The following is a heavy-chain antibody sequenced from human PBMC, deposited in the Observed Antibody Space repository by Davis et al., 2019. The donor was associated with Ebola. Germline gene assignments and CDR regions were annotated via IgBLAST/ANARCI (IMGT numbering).Heavy chain of an antibody. CDR2: IYYSGST. J-gene: IGHJ4*02. CDR3: AREAGILTGYYRFDY. V-gene: IGHV4-59*01. Sequence: PSETLSLTCTVSGGSISSYYWSWIRQPPGKGLEWIGYIYYSGSTNYNPSLKSRVTISVDTSKNQFSLKLSSVTAADTAVYYCAREAGILTGYYRFDYWGQGTLVTVSS. CDR1: GGSISSYY. D-gene: IGHD3-9*01.